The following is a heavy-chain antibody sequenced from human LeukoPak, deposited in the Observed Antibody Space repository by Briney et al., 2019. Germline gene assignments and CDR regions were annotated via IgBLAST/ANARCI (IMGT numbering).Heavy chain of an antibody. V-gene: IGHV1-2*02. CDR1: GYTFTGQF. J-gene: IGHJ4*02. D-gene: IGHD6-19*01. Sequence: ASVKVSCKAPGYTFTGQFIHWLRQAPGQGLEWMGWIDPPSGTPHYAQKFQDTVTLTRDTFIGTAYMEVHRLQSDDTAVYYCARSGFSTGFYLDFWGQGTLISVSS. CDR2: IDPPSGTP. CDR3: ARSGFSTGFYLDF.